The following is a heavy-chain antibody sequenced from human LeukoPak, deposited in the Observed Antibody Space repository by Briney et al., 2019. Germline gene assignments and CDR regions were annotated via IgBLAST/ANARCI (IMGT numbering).Heavy chain of an antibody. CDR2: IYYSGST. D-gene: IGHD3-9*01. V-gene: IGHV4-59*01. CDR1: GGSISSYY. J-gene: IGHJ6*03. Sequence: SETLSLTCTVSGGSISSYYWSWIRQPPGKGLEWIGYIYYSGSTNYNPSLTSRVTISVDTSKNQFSLKLSSVTAADTAVYYCARDRSPYYDILTGYSYYYYYMDVWGKGTTVTVS. CDR3: ARDRSPYYDILTGYSYYYYYMDV.